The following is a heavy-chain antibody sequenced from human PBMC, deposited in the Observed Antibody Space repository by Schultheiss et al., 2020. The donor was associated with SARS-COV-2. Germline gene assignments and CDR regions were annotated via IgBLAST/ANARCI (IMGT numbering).Heavy chain of an antibody. D-gene: IGHD3-10*01. CDR2: ISYDGSNK. J-gene: IGHJ6*02. Sequence: GESLKISCAASGFTFSSYAMHWVRQAPGKGLEWVAVISYDGSNKYYADSVKGRFTISRDNSKNTLYLQMNSLRAGDTAVYYCARDRRRITMVRGGMDVWGQGTTATVSS. V-gene: IGHV3-30*07. CDR3: ARDRRRITMVRGGMDV. CDR1: GFTFSSYA.